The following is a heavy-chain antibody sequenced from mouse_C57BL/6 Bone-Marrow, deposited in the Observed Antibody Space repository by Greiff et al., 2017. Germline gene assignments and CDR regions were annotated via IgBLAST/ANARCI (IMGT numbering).Heavy chain of an antibody. Sequence: VKLMESGPELVKPGASVKLSCKASGYTFTSYDINWVKQRPGQGLEWIGWIYPRDGSTKYNEKFKGKATLTVDTSSSTAYMELHSLTSKDSAVYFCARSGSYPLFDYWGQGTTLTVSS. CDR3: ARSGSYPLFDY. V-gene: IGHV1-85*01. CDR2: IYPRDGST. D-gene: IGHD6-1*01. J-gene: IGHJ2*01. CDR1: GYTFTSYD.